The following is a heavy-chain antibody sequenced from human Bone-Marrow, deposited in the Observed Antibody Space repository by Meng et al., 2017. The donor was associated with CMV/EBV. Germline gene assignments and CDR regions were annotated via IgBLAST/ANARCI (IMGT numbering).Heavy chain of an antibody. CDR2: TVYGGSP. CDR3: AGLVLGGGGQGP. D-gene: IGHD2-15*01. V-gene: IGHV4-61*01. J-gene: IGHJ5*02. Sequence: SETLSLTCTVSGGSVSSGSYHWNWIRQPPGKGLEWIGQTVYGGSPNYNPSLKSRLTISFDTSKNQFSLNFNSVTAADTAVYYCAGLVLGGGGQGPWGQGTLVTVSS. CDR1: GGSVSSGSYH.